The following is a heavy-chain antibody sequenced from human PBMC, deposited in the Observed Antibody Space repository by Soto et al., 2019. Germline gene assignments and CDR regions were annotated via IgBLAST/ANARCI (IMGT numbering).Heavy chain of an antibody. CDR1: GFTFSSYG. D-gene: IGHD5-12*01. CDR2: IWYDGSNK. V-gene: IGHV3-33*01. CDR3: AREDSGYDYTFDY. Sequence: GGSLRLSCAASGFTFSSYGMHWVRQAPGKGLEWVAVIWYDGSNKYYADSVKGRFTISRDNSKNTLYLQMNSLRAEDTAVYYCAREDSGYDYTFDYWGQGTLVTVSS. J-gene: IGHJ4*02.